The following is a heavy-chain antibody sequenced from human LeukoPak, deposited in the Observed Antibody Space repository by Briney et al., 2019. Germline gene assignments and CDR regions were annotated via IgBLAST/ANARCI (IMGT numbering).Heavy chain of an antibody. CDR1: GFTVSSNY. V-gene: IGHV3-48*01. J-gene: IGHJ4*02. Sequence: GGSLRLSCAASGFTVSSNYMSWVRQAPGKGLEWVSSISSSGSTIYYADSVRGRFTISRDNAKNSLYLQMNSLRAEDTAVYYCARTEIVGVAYWGQGTLVTVSS. D-gene: IGHD1-26*01. CDR3: ARTEIVGVAY. CDR2: ISSSGSTI.